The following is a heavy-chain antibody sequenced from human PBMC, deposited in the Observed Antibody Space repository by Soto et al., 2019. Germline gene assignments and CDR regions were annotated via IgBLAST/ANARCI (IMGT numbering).Heavy chain of an antibody. Sequence: GGSLRLSCVASGFTFSSYGMHWVRQAPGKGLEWVAVIWYDGSNKYYADSVKGRFTISRDNSNDTLYLQMNSLRAEDTAVYYCARRMGFGEFYYYYYMDVWGKGTTVTVSS. CDR2: IWYDGSNK. CDR3: ARRMGFGEFYYYYYMDV. V-gene: IGHV3-33*01. D-gene: IGHD3-10*01. J-gene: IGHJ6*03. CDR1: GFTFSSYG.